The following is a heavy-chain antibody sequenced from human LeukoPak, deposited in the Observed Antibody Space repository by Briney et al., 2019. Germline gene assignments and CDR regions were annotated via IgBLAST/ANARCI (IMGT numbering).Heavy chain of an antibody. CDR1: GITFSSCG. J-gene: IGHJ4*02. D-gene: IGHD5-12*01. Sequence: PGGSLRPSCAASGITFSSCGVSWVRLAPGEGVELVSAITGCGGSTYYADSVKGRFTISRDNSKNTLYLQMNSLRAEDTAVYNCAKFTPVGGGYDRASIDYWGQGTLVTVSS. CDR3: AKFTPVGGGYDRASIDY. CDR2: ITGCGGST. V-gene: IGHV3-23*01.